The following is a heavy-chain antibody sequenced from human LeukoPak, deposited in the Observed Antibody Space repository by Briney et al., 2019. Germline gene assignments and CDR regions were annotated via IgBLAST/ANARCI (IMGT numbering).Heavy chain of an antibody. J-gene: IGHJ2*01. Sequence: GGTLRLSCAASGFTFSSYGMSWVRQAPGKGLEWVSAISGSGGSTYYADSVKGRFTISRDNSKNTLYLQMNSLRAEDTAVYYCAKGGDTFWYFDLWGRGTLVTVSS. CDR2: ISGSGGST. CDR1: GFTFSSYG. D-gene: IGHD2-21*02. CDR3: AKGGDTFWYFDL. V-gene: IGHV3-23*01.